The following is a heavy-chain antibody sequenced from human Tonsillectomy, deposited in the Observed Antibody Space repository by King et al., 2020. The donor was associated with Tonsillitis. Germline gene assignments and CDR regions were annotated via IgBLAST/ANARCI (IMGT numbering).Heavy chain of an antibody. V-gene: IGHV2-5*02. D-gene: IGHD1-26*01. CDR1: GFSLSTHGVA. J-gene: IGHJ4*02. Sequence: TLKESGPTLVKPTQTLNLTCTFSGFSLSTHGVAVGWIRQPPGKALEWLALIYWDDDKRYSPALKSRLTITKDTSKNQVVLTMTNMDPVDTAIYHCAHNGIVGGTTPFDYWGQGTLVTVSS. CDR3: AHNGIVGGTTPFDY. CDR2: IYWDDDK.